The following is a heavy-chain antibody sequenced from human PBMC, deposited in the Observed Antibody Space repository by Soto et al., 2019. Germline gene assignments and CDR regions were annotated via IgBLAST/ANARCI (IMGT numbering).Heavy chain of an antibody. D-gene: IGHD5-12*01. J-gene: IGHJ5*02. CDR3: ARDIVHTRDKSWFDP. V-gene: IGHV1-18*01. Sequence: GASVKVSCKASGSTFNSYGITWVRQAPGQGLEWMGWISAYNGDTHYAQDFRGRVTMTTDTSTSTAYMELRSLRSDDTAMYYCARDIVHTRDKSWFDPRGQVTQGTDSS. CDR1: GSTFNSYG. CDR2: ISAYNGDT.